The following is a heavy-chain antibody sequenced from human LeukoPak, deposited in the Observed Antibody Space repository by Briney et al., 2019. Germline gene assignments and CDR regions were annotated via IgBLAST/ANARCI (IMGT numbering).Heavy chain of an antibody. Sequence: PGGSLRLSCAASGFTFSTYSMNWVRQAPGKGLEWVSSIISSSSYIYYADSVEGRFTISRDNAKNSLYLQMNSLRAEDTAVYYCARDPQYCSGGSCYSFDYWGQGTLVTVSS. D-gene: IGHD2-15*01. CDR3: ARDPQYCSGGSCYSFDY. CDR1: GFTFSTYS. J-gene: IGHJ4*02. CDR2: IISSSSYI. V-gene: IGHV3-21*01.